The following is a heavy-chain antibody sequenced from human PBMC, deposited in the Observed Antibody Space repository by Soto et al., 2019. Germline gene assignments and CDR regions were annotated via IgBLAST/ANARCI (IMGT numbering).Heavy chain of an antibody. V-gene: IGHV3-33*01. CDR2: IWYDGSNK. Sequence: PGGSLRLSCAASGFTFSSYGMHWVRQAPGKGLEWVAVIWYDGSNKYYADSVKGRFTISRDNSKNTLYLQMNSLRAEDTAVYYCARDSLWTVGPLFYYYYGMDVWGQGTTVTVSS. J-gene: IGHJ6*02. CDR3: ARDSLWTVGPLFYYYYGMDV. CDR1: GFTFSSYG. D-gene: IGHD5-18*01.